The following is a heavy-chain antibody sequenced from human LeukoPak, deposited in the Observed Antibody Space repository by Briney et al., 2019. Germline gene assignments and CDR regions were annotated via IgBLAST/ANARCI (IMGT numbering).Heavy chain of an antibody. Sequence: PGGSLRLSCAASGFTFSSYSMNWVRQAPGKGLEWVSAISGSGGSTYYADSVKGRFTISRDNSKNTLYLQMNSLRAEDTAVYYCARGGAGTGDWGQGTLVTVSS. CDR3: ARGGAGTGD. CDR1: GFTFSSYS. V-gene: IGHV3-23*01. D-gene: IGHD6-13*01. CDR2: ISGSGGST. J-gene: IGHJ4*02.